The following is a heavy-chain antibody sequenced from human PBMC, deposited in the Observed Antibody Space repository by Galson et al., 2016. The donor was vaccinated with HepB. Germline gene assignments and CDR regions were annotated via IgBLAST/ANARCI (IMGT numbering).Heavy chain of an antibody. J-gene: IGHJ6*02. Sequence: SLRLSCAASGFSFSSYGMHWVRQAPGKGLEWVAVISYDGNNIHYADSVLGRFTISRENSKNTLHLEMNSLTAEDTAVYYCAKDLSGTTPIYYYYYVMDVWGHGTTVTVSS. CDR2: ISYDGNNI. CDR1: GFSFSSYG. D-gene: IGHD1-1*01. V-gene: IGHV3-30*18. CDR3: AKDLSGTTPIYYYYYVMDV.